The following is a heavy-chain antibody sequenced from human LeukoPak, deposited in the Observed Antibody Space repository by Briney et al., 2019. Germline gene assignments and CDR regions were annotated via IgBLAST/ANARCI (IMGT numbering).Heavy chain of an antibody. Sequence: GGSLRLSXAASGFTFSSYAMSWVRQAPGKGLEWLSAISGSGGSTYYADSVKGRFTISRDNSKNTLYLQMNSLRAEDTAVYYCAKDTQWLVRESSADFDYWGQGTLVTVSS. V-gene: IGHV3-23*01. J-gene: IGHJ4*02. CDR1: GFTFSSYA. CDR2: ISGSGGST. D-gene: IGHD6-19*01. CDR3: AKDTQWLVRESSADFDY.